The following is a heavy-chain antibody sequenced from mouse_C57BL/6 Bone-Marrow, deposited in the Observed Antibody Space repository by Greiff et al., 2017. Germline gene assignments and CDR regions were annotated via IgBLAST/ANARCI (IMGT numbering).Heavy chain of an antibody. V-gene: IGHV5-9-1*02. CDR3: TTVVRTAWFAY. CDR2: ISSGGDYN. Sequence: EVQLVESGEGLVKPGGSLKLSCAASGFTFSSYAMSWVRQTPEKRLEWVAYISSGGDYNYYADNVKGRFTISIDNARNTLYLQMSSLKSEDTAMYYCTTVVRTAWFAYWGQGTLVTVSA. D-gene: IGHD1-1*01. J-gene: IGHJ3*01. CDR1: GFTFSSYA.